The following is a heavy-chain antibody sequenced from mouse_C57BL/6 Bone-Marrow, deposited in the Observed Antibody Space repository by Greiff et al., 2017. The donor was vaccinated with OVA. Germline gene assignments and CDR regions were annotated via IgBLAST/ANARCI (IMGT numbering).Heavy chain of an antibody. J-gene: IGHJ4*01. CDR2: IYPGSGST. CDR1: GYTFTSYW. Sequence: VQLQQPGAELVKPEASVKMSCKASGYTFTSYWITWVKQRPGQGLEWIGDIYPGSGSTNYNEKFKSKATLTVDTSSSTAYMQLSSLTSEDSAIYYCARGALDSSGPLYYAMDDWGQGTSVTVSS. D-gene: IGHD3-2*02. V-gene: IGHV1-55*01. CDR3: ARGALDSSGPLYYAMDD.